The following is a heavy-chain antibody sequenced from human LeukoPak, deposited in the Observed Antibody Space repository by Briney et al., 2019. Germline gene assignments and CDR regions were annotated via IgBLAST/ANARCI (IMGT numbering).Heavy chain of an antibody. CDR1: GGSFSGYY. V-gene: IGHV4-34*01. J-gene: IGHJ4*02. Sequence: PSETLSLTCAVYGGSFSGYYWSWVRQPPGKGLEWIGEIYHSGSTNYNPSLKSRVTISVDKSKNQFSLKLSSVTAADTAVYYCARAIGGPFDYWGQGTLVTVSS. D-gene: IGHD3-10*01. CDR3: ARAIGGPFDY. CDR2: IYHSGST.